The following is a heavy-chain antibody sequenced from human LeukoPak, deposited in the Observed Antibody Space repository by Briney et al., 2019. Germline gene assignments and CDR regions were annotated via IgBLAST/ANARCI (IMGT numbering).Heavy chain of an antibody. CDR1: GFSFSDYA. CDR2: IRSDGSST. CDR3: AKAGVTGATVMYYFDY. D-gene: IGHD1-26*01. Sequence: GGSLRLSCVGSGFSFSDYAMSWVRQTPGKGLEWVSGIRSDGSSTYYSQSVKGRFSISRDNSKNTLYLHMDNLRGEDTAVYYCAKAGVTGATVMYYFDYWGQGTLVTVSS. V-gene: IGHV3-23*01. J-gene: IGHJ4*02.